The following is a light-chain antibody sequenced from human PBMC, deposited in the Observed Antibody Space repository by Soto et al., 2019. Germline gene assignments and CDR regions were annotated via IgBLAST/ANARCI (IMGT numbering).Light chain of an antibody. J-gene: IGKJ4*01. CDR2: DAS. V-gene: IGKV3-11*01. CDR3: QQRSNWPLP. CDR1: QSISSH. Sequence: EIVLTQSPATLSLSPGERATLSCRASQSISSHLAWYQQKPGQAPRLLIYDASNRATGIPARFSGSGSGTDVTLTISSLEPEDFAVYYCQQRSNWPLPFGGGTKVEIK.